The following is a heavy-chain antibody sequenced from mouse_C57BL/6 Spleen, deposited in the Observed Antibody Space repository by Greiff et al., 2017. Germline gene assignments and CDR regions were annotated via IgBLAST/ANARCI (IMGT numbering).Heavy chain of an antibody. D-gene: IGHD1-1*01. CDR2: ISYDGSN. J-gene: IGHJ4*01. CDR1: GYSITSGYY. V-gene: IGHV3-6*01. Sequence: VQLQQSGPGLVKPSQSLSLTCSVTGYSITSGYYWNWIRQFPGNKLEWMGYISYDGSNNYNPSLKNRISITRDTSKNQFFLKLNSVTTEDTATYYCARVHYYYGSSPYAMDYWGQGTSVTVSS. CDR3: ARVHYYYGSSPYAMDY.